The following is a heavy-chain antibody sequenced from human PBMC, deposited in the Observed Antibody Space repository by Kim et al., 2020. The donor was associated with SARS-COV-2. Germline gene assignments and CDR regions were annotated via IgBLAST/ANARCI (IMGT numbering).Heavy chain of an antibody. J-gene: IGHJ6*02. CDR1: GYTFTGYY. Sequence: ASVKVSCKASGYTFTGYYMHWVRQAPGQGLEWMGWINPNSGGTNYAQKFQGRVTMTRDTSISTAYMELSRLRSDDTAVYYCARDPYYDFWSGYYNYYGMDVWGQGTTVTVSS. D-gene: IGHD3-3*01. CDR3: ARDPYYDFWSGYYNYYGMDV. CDR2: INPNSGGT. V-gene: IGHV1-2*02.